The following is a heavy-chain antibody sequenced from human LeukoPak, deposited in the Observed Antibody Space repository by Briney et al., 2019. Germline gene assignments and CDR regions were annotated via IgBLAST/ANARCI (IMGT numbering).Heavy chain of an antibody. Sequence: KPSETLSLTCAVYGGSFSAYYWSWIRQPAGKGLEWIGRIYTSGSTNYNPSLKSRVTMSVDTSKNQFSLKLSSVTAADTAVYYCAGWGGPAVAFDIWGQGTMVTVSS. CDR2: IYTSGST. CDR1: GGSFSAYY. D-gene: IGHD3-16*01. J-gene: IGHJ3*02. CDR3: AGWGGPAVAFDI. V-gene: IGHV4-59*10.